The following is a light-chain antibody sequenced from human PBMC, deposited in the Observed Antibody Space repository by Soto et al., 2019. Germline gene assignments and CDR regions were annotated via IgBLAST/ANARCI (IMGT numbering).Light chain of an antibody. J-gene: IGLJ2*01. V-gene: IGLV1-40*01. Sequence: QPVLTQPPSVYGAPGQRVTISCTGSSSNIGAGSDVHWYQQLPGIAPKLLIYGDSNRPSGVPDRFSGSTSGTSASLAITGLQAEDEADYYCQSYDTSLSGSVFGGGTQLTVL. CDR3: QSYDTSLSGSV. CDR2: GDS. CDR1: SSNIGAGSD.